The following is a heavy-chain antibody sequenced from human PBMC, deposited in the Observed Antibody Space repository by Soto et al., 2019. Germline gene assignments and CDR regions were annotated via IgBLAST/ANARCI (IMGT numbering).Heavy chain of an antibody. J-gene: IGHJ6*02. Sequence: HWGSLRLSCAASGFTFSNAWMNWVRQAPGKGLEWVGRIKSKTDGGTTDYAAPVKGRFTISRDDSKNTLYLQMNSLKTEDTAVYYCTTDPLRYYGMDVWGQGTTVTVSS. CDR1: GFTFSNAW. CDR2: IKSKTDGGTT. CDR3: TTDPLRYYGMDV. V-gene: IGHV3-15*07.